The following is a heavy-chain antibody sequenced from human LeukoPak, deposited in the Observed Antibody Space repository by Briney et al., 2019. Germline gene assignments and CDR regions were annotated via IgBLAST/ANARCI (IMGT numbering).Heavy chain of an antibody. V-gene: IGHV1-46*01. Sequence: ASVKVSCKACGYTFTSYYMHCVRQAPGQGLEWMGLINPSGGSTSYAQKFQGRVTMTRDMSTSTVYMELSSLRSEDTAVYYCARGGQQLVMYNWFDPWGQGTLVTVSS. CDR2: INPSGGST. CDR3: ARGGQQLVMYNWFDP. CDR1: GYTFTSYY. D-gene: IGHD6-13*01. J-gene: IGHJ5*02.